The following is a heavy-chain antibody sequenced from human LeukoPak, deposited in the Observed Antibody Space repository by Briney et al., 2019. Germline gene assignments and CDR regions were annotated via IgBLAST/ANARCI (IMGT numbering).Heavy chain of an antibody. Sequence: GGSLRLSCAASGFTFSSYSMNWVRQAPGKGLEWVSYISSDSRTIYYADSVKGRFTISRDNAKNSLYLQMKSLRDEDTAVYYCARYGSGTSYITNYFDHWGQGTLVTVSS. CDR1: GFTFSSYS. CDR2: ISSDSRTI. CDR3: ARYGSGTSYITNYFDH. D-gene: IGHD3-10*01. J-gene: IGHJ4*02. V-gene: IGHV3-48*02.